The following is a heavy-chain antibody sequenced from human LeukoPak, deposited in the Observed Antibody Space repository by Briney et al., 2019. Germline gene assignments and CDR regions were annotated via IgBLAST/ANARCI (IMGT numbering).Heavy chain of an antibody. D-gene: IGHD4-17*01. CDR3: AREIRGTTFPNWFDP. J-gene: IGHJ5*02. CDR2: IYYSGST. Sequence: PSETLSLTCTVSGGSISSSSYYWGWIREPPGKWLEWIGNIYYSGSTYYNPSLESRVTISVDTSKNQFSLKLSSVTAADTAVYYCAREIRGTTFPNWFDPWGQGTLVTVSS. V-gene: IGHV4-39*02. CDR1: GGSISSSSYY.